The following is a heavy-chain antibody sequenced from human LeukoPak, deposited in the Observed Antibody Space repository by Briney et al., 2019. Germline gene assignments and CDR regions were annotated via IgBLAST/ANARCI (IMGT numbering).Heavy chain of an antibody. J-gene: IGHJ4*02. D-gene: IGHD6-6*01. V-gene: IGHV3-53*01. CDR2: IYSGGST. CDR1: GFTVSSNY. Sequence: GGSLRLSCAASGFTVSSNYMSWVRQAPGKGLEWVSVIYSGGSTYYADSVKDRFTISRDNSKNTLYLQMNSLRAEDTAVYYCARGKGQLVLFDYWGQGTLVTVSS. CDR3: ARGKGQLVLFDY.